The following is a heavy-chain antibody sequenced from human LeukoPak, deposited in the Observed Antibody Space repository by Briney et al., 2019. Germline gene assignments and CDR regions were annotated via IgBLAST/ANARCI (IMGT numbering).Heavy chain of an antibody. J-gene: IGHJ6*03. CDR2: IMPLFNTP. Sequence: SVKVSCKASGYTFTGYYMHWVRQAPGQGLEWMGGIMPLFNTPNYAQRFQGRVTMTTDESTSTAYLELSSLRFEDTAVYYCARVDRSHFYLDVWGQGTTVTVSS. CDR1: GYTFTGYY. CDR3: ARVDRSHFYLDV. V-gene: IGHV1-69*05.